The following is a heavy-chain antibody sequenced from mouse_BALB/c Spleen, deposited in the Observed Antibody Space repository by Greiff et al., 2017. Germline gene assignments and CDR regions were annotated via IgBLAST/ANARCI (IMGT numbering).Heavy chain of an antibody. CDR1: GYTFTDYY. D-gene: IGHD2-10*02. V-gene: IGHV1-18*01. CDR3: ARSGDLKYGNPNAMDY. Sequence: VQLQQSGPELVKPGASVKMSCKASGYTFTDYYMQWVKQSHGKSLEWIGDINPNNGDTFYNQKFKGKATLTVDTSSSTAYVDLSSLTSEDSAVYYCARSGDLKYGNPNAMDYWGQGTSVTVS. J-gene: IGHJ4*01. CDR2: INPNNGDT.